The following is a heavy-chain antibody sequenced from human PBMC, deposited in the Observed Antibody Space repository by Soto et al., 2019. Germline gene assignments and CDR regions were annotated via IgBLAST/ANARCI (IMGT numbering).Heavy chain of an antibody. V-gene: IGHV4-61*01. CDR3: ARDGRLGYCSSTSCPKDYYYYVMDV. CDR1: GGSVSSGSYY. D-gene: IGHD2-2*01. Sequence: SETLSLTCTVSGGSVSSGSYYWSWIRQPPGKGLEWIGYIYYSGSTNYNPSLKSRVTISVDTSKNQFSLKLSSVTAADTAVYYCARDGRLGYCSSTSCPKDYYYYVMDVWGQGTTVTVSS. CDR2: IYYSGST. J-gene: IGHJ6*02.